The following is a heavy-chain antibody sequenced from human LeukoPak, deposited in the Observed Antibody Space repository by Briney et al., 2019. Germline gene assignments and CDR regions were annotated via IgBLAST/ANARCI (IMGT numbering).Heavy chain of an antibody. CDR3: ARAGYSGSYYSGFDI. CDR2: INPSGGST. V-gene: IGHV1-46*01. D-gene: IGHD1-26*01. Sequence: GASVTVSCKASGYTFTSYYMHWVRQAPGQGLEWMGIINPSGGSTSYAQKFQGRVTMTRDTSTSTVYMELSSLRSEDTAVYYCARAGYSGSYYSGFDIWGQGAMVTVSS. CDR1: GYTFTSYY. J-gene: IGHJ3*02.